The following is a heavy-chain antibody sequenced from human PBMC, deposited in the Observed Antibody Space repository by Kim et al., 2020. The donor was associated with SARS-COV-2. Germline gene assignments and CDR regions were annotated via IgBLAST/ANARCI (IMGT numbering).Heavy chain of an antibody. CDR1: GGSFSGYY. V-gene: IGHV4-34*01. CDR2: INHSGST. Sequence: SETLSLTCAVYGGSFSGYYWSWIRQPPGKGLEWIGEINHSGSTNYNPSLKSRVTISVDTSKNQFSLKLSSVTAADTAVYYCARRGVGYSSSRYFDYWGQGTLVTVSS. CDR3: ARRGVGYSSSRYFDY. D-gene: IGHD6-13*01. J-gene: IGHJ4*02.